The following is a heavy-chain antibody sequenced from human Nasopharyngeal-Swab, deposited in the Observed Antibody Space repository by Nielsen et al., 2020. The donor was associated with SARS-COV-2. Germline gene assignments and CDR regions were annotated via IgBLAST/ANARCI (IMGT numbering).Heavy chain of an antibody. Sequence: GWSLRLSCAASGFPFSSYAMSWVRQAPGKGLEWVSAISGSGGSTYYADSVKGRFTISRDNSRKTLYLQMNSLRAEDTAVYHCATANTRDFDYWGRSTLVTVSS. CDR3: ATANTRDFDY. V-gene: IGHV3-23*01. CDR1: GFPFSSYA. CDR2: ISGSGGST. J-gene: IGHJ4*02.